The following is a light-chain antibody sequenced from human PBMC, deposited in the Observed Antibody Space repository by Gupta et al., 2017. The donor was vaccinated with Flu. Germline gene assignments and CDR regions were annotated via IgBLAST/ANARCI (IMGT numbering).Light chain of an antibody. J-gene: IGKJ1*01. CDR2: AAS. V-gene: IGKV1-39*01. CDR1: QSISSY. CDR3: QQTDSIPRT. Sequence: DIQMTQSPSSLSASVGDRVTITCRASQSISSYLNWYQHKPGKAPKLLIYAASSLQSGVPSRFSGSGSGTDFTLTISSLQPEDFATYYCQQTDSIPRTFGQGTKVEIK.